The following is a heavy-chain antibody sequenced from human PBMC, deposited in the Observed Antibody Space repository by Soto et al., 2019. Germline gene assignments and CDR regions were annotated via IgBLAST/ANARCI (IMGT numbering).Heavy chain of an antibody. D-gene: IGHD3-10*01. CDR1: GFTFSSYA. CDR3: AKDRMSYNSVWDPFDI. CDR2: IGGGDDDR. V-gene: IGHV3-23*01. Sequence: EVQLLESGGGLVQPGGSLRLSCAASGFTFSSYAMSWVRQAPGKGLEWVSSIGGGDDDRYYADSVTGRSAISRDNSKSMMFLQMNSLRDEHTAVYYCAKDRMSYNSVWDPFDIWGQGTLVTVSS. J-gene: IGHJ3*02.